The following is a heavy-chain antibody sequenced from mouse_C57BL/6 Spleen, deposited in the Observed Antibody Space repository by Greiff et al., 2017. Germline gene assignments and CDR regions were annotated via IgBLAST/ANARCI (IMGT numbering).Heavy chain of an antibody. V-gene: IGHV3-6*01. J-gene: IGHJ4*01. D-gene: IGHD2-4*01. CDR1: GYSITSGYY. Sequence: EVKLVESGPGLVKPSQSLSLTCSVTGYSITSGYYWNWIRQFPGNKLEWMGYISYDGSNNYNPSLKNRISITRDTSKNQFFLKLNSVTTEDTATYYCASPRVYYDSSYYAMDYWGQGTSVTVSS. CDR2: ISYDGSN. CDR3: ASPRVYYDSSYYAMDY.